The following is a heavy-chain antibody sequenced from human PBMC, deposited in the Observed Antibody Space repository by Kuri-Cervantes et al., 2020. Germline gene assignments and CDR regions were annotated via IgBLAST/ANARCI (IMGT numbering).Heavy chain of an antibody. CDR3: ERVALYGYIYGGDY. J-gene: IGHJ4*02. CDR1: GYSISSGYY. V-gene: IGHV4-38-2*02. CDR2: IYHSGST. D-gene: IGHD5-18*01. Sequence: SETLSLTCTVSGYSISSGYYWGRSRQPPGKGLEWIGSIYHSGSTYYNTSLKSRVTISVDASKNQFSLKQSSLTAADTAVYYCERVALYGYIYGGDYWGQGTMVTVSS.